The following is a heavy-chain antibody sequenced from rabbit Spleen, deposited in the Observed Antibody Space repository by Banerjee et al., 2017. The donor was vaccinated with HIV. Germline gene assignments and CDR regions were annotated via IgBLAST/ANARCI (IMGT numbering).Heavy chain of an antibody. CDR2: INIGSGGT. CDR1: GIDFSSDYY. J-gene: IGHJ2*01. D-gene: IGHD1-1*01. V-gene: IGHV1S40*01. CDR3: ARNYVNVFDP. Sequence: QSLEESGGDLVKPGGTLTLTCKASGIDFSSDYYMCWVRQAPGKGLEWIGCINIGSGGTWYASWAKGRFTISKASSTTVTLQMTSLTAADTATYFCARNYVNVFDPWGPGTLVTVS.